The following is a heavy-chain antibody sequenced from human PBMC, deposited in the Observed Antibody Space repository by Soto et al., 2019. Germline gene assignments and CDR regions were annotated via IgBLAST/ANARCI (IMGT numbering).Heavy chain of an antibody. J-gene: IGHJ5*02. V-gene: IGHV3-11*06. CDR2: ISPGSRYP. D-gene: IGHD2-15*01. CDR3: VRGGGGGLFDP. CDR1: GFTFGDSY. Sequence: GSLSISCAVSGFTFGDSYRSWIHQAPVKGLEWLSYISPGSRYPAYADSVKGRFTISRDNAKRSLYLQMMSLTAEDTAIYYCVRGGGGGLFDPWGQGTMVTVSS.